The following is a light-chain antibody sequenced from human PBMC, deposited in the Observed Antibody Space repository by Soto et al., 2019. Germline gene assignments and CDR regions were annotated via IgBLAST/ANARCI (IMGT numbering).Light chain of an antibody. CDR2: EVT. CDR1: SSDVGGYDF. CDR3: SSYTITSSPV. J-gene: IGLJ1*01. V-gene: IGLV2-14*01. Sequence: QSVLTQPASVSGSPGRSITISCTGTSSDVGGYDFVSWYRQYPGQAPKILIYEVTHRPSGVPDRFSGSKSGNTASLTISGLQADDEADYYCSSYTITSSPVFGPGTKLTVL.